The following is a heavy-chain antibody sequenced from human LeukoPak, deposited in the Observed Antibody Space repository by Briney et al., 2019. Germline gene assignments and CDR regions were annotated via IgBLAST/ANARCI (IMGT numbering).Heavy chain of an antibody. D-gene: IGHD5-18*01. CDR2: IYYSGST. V-gene: IGHV4-39*02. CDR3: ARDEVSYGWPAFDI. Sequence: SETLSLTCTVSGGSISSSSYYWGWIRQPPGKGLEWIVSIYYSGSTYYNPSLKSRVTISVDTSKNQFSLKLSSVTAADTAVYYCARDEVSYGWPAFDIWGQGTMVTVSS. CDR1: GGSISSSSYY. J-gene: IGHJ3*02.